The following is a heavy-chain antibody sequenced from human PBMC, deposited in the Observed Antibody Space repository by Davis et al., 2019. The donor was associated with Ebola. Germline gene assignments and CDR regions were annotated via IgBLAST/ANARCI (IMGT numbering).Heavy chain of an antibody. J-gene: IGHJ4*02. V-gene: IGHV3-30*03. D-gene: IGHD4-17*01. Sequence: PGGSLRLSCAPSGFPFSDYGMHWVRQAPGKGLEWVAAISYDTITRYYAESVKGRFTISRDNSNNTLYLQMNSLRDEDTALYYCTRDEDGDYDFDYWGQRTLVTVSS. CDR3: TRDEDGDYDFDY. CDR1: GFPFSDYG. CDR2: ISYDTITR.